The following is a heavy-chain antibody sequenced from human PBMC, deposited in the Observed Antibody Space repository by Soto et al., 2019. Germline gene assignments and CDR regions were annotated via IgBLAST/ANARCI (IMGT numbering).Heavy chain of an antibody. J-gene: IGHJ5*02. CDR3: ARRLWYYDFWSGSSVDWFDP. Sequence: EVQLVESGGGLVKPGGSLRLSCAASGFTFSSYSMNWVRQAPGKGLEWVSSISSSSSYIYYADSVKGRFTISRDNAKYSLYLQMNSLKAEDTAVYYCARRLWYYDFWSGSSVDWFDPWGQGTLVTVSS. D-gene: IGHD3-3*01. CDR2: ISSSSSYI. CDR1: GFTFSSYS. V-gene: IGHV3-21*01.